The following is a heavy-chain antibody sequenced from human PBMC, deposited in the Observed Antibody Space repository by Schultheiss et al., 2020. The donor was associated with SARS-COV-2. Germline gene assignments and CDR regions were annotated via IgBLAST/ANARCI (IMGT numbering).Heavy chain of an antibody. CDR3: TTSVVPAATHNWNYY. J-gene: IGHJ4*02. V-gene: IGHV3-15*01. Sequence: GGSLRLSCAASEFTLNNCSINWVRQAPGKGLEWVGRIKSKTDGGTTDYAAPVKGRFTISRDDSKNTLYLQMNSLKTEDTAVYYCTTSVVPAATHNWNYYWGQGTLVTVSS. D-gene: IGHD2-2*01. CDR1: EFTLNNCS. CDR2: IKSKTDGGTT.